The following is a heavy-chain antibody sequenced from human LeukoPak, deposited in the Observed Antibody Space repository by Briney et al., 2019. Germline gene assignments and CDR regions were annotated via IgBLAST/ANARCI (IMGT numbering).Heavy chain of an antibody. J-gene: IGHJ4*02. Sequence: GGSLGLSCAASGFTFSSYAMSWVRQAPGKGLEWVSAISGSGGSTYYADSVKGRFTISRDNSKNTLYLQMNSLRAEDTAVYYCAKFKKGTGTFDYWGQGTLVTVSS. D-gene: IGHD2-8*02. V-gene: IGHV3-23*01. CDR2: ISGSGGST. CDR1: GFTFSSYA. CDR3: AKFKKGTGTFDY.